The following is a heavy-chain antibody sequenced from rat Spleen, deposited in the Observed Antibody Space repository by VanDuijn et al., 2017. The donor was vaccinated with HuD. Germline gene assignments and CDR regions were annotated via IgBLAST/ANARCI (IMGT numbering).Heavy chain of an antibody. CDR2: ISTGGGST. J-gene: IGHJ4*01. D-gene: IGHD1-1*01. V-gene: IGHV5-27*01. Sequence: EVQLVGSGGGLVQPGTSLKLTCEASGFTFSNYYMAWVRQAPTKGLEWVAYISTGGGSTYYRDSVKGRFTISRDNAKSTLYLQMDSLRSEDTATYYCAKGLITGYVMDAWGQGASVTVSS. CDR3: AKGLITGYVMDA. CDR1: GFTFSNYY.